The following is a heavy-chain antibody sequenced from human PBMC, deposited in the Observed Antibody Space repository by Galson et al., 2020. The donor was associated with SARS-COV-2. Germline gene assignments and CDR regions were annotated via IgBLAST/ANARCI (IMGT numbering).Heavy chain of an antibody. V-gene: IGHV4-39*07. J-gene: IGHJ4*02. D-gene: IGHD3-10*01. CDR1: DGSISSSSYY. CDR3: ARTQGPPMGQGGIGY. Sequence: SETLSLTCTVPDGSISSSSYYWGWIRQPPGKGLEWIGSIYYSGSTYYNPSLKSRDTISVDTSKNQFSLKLGSVTAADTAVYYCARTQGPPMGQGGIGYWGQGTRVTVSS. CDR2: IYYSGST.